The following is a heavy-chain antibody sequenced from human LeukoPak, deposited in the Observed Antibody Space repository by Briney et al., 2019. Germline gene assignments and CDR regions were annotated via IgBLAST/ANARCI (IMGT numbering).Heavy chain of an antibody. CDR3: AREFTSDWFPRGYYDY. CDR1: GGSISTDY. J-gene: IGHJ4*02. V-gene: IGHV4-4*07. CDR2: IYSGGTP. D-gene: IGHD3-9*01. Sequence: SETLSLTRTVSGGSISTDYWSWIRQPVGKELEWIGRIYSGGTPYYNPSLRGRVTMSVDTSKNQISLRVKSVTAADTAVYYCAREFTSDWFPRGYYDYWGQGTLVTVSS.